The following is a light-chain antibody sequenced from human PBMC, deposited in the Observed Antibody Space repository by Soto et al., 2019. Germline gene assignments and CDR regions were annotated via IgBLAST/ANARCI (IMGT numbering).Light chain of an antibody. CDR2: GNN. CDR1: TSNIGAGYD. CDR3: QSYDNSLRGWV. Sequence: QLVLTQPPSVSGAPGQRVTISCTGSTSNIGAGYDVHWYQQEPGTAPKLLIYGNNNRPSGVPDRFSGSKSGTSASLAITGLQTEDESNYYCQSYDNSLRGWVFGGGTQLTVL. J-gene: IGLJ3*02. V-gene: IGLV1-40*01.